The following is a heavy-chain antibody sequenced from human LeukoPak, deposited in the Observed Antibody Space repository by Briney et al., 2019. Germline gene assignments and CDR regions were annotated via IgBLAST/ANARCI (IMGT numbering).Heavy chain of an antibody. V-gene: IGHV4-34*01. D-gene: IGHD2-21*01. J-gene: IGHJ6*03. Sequence: SETLSLTCAVYGGSFSGYYWSWIRQPPGKGLEWIGEINHSGSTNYNPSLKSRVTISVDTSKNQFSLKLSSVTAADTAVYYCARGGDSLRYYYYYMDVWGKGTTVTVSS. CDR2: INHSGST. CDR3: ARGGDSLRYYYYYMDV. CDR1: GGSFSGYY.